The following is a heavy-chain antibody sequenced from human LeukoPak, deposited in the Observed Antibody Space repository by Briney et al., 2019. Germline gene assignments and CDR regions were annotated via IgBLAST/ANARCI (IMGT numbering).Heavy chain of an antibody. D-gene: IGHD3-10*01. CDR2: ISWNSGSI. Sequence: GRSLRLSCVASGFTFDDYVMHWVRQAPGKGLEWVSGISWNSGSIGYADSLKGRFIISRDNAKNSLYLQMNSLRPEDTALYYCAKDIGSGSYYNFDNWGQGTLVTVSS. J-gene: IGHJ4*02. CDR1: GFTFDDYV. CDR3: AKDIGSGSYYNFDN. V-gene: IGHV3-9*01.